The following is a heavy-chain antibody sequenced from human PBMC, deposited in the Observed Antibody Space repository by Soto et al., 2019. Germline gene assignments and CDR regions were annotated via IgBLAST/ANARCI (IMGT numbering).Heavy chain of an antibody. D-gene: IGHD6-19*01. V-gene: IGHV3-23*01. CDR3: AKDRQWLVHGNFDY. J-gene: IGHJ4*02. CDR1: GFTFSSYA. Sequence: LRLSCAASGFTFSSYAMSWVRQAPGKGLEWVSAISGSGGSTYYADSVKGRFTISRDNSKNTLYLQMNSLRAEDTAVYYCAKDRQWLVHGNFDYWGQGTLVTVSS. CDR2: ISGSGGST.